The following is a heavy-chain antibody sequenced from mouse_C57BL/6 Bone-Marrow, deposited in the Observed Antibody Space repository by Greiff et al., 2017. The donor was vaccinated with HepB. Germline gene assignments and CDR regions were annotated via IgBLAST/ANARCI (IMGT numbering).Heavy chain of an antibody. J-gene: IGHJ2*01. CDR1: GYSFTSYY. CDR3: ARWDDAPYEDYFDY. D-gene: IGHD2-3*01. V-gene: IGHV1-66*01. Sequence: QVQLQQSGPELVKPGASVKISCKASGYSFTSYYIHWVKQRPGQGLEWIGWIYPGSGNTKYNEKFKGKATLTADTSSSTAYMQLSSLTSEDSAVYYCARWDDAPYEDYFDYWGQGTTLTVSS. CDR2: IYPGSGNT.